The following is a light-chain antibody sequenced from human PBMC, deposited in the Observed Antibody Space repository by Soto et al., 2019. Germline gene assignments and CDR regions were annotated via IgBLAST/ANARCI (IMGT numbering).Light chain of an antibody. J-gene: IGLJ1*01. CDR1: RSNIGNNF. CDR2: DNY. CDR3: GTWDSSLNGYV. Sequence: QSVLTQPPSVSAAPGQGVTISCSGSRSNIGNNFVSWYQQFPGTAPKLLIYDNYKRTSGITDRISGSKSGTSATLGITGLQAGDAADYYCGTWDSSLNGYVFGPGTKLTVL. V-gene: IGLV1-51*01.